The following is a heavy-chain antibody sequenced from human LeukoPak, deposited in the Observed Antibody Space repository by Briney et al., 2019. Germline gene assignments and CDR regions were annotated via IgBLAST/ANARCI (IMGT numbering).Heavy chain of an antibody. J-gene: IGHJ4*02. Sequence: ASVKVSCKASGYTFTSYGISWVRQAPGQGLEWMGWISAYNGNTNYAQKLQGRVTMTTDTSTSTAYMELRSLRSDDTAVYYCARDYQNGSGSHYHSRLYFDYWGQGTLVTVSS. CDR3: ARDYQNGSGSHYHSRLYFDY. D-gene: IGHD3-10*01. CDR2: ISAYNGNT. V-gene: IGHV1-18*01. CDR1: GYTFTSYG.